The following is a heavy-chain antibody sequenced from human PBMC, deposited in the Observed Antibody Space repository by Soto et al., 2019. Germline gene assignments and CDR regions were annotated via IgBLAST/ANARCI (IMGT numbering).Heavy chain of an antibody. CDR2: IIPIFGTA. J-gene: IGHJ4*02. D-gene: IGHD3-22*01. CDR1: GGTFSSYA. CDR3: ASLPSQPNYDSSGYYYDYFDY. V-gene: IGHV1-69*13. Sequence: GASVKVSCKASGGTFSSYAISWVRQAPGQGLEWMGGIIPIFGTANYAQKFQGRVTITADESTSTAYMELSSLRSEDTAVYYCASLPSQPNYDSSGYYYDYFDYWGQGTLVTVSS.